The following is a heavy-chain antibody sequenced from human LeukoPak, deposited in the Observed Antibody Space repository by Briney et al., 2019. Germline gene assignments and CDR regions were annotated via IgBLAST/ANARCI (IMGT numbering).Heavy chain of an antibody. CDR3: GTTVTTGRRH. CDR1: GFTFSSYW. CDR2: IKQDGSEK. V-gene: IGHV3-7*01. Sequence: PGGSLRLSCAASGFTFSSYWMSWVRQAPGKGLEWVANIKQDGSEKYYVDSVKGRFTISRDNAKNSLYLQINSLRTEDTAVYYCGTTVTTGRRHWGQGTLVTVSS. J-gene: IGHJ4*02. D-gene: IGHD4-17*01.